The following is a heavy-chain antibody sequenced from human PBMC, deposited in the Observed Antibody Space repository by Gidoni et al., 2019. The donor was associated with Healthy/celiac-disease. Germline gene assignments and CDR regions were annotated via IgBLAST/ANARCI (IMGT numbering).Heavy chain of an antibody. V-gene: IGHV4-4*07. CDR1: GGSISSYY. D-gene: IGHD6-19*01. CDR2: IYTSGST. CDR3: AMTAIAVAGTLDY. J-gene: IGHJ4*02. Sequence: QVQLQESGPGLVKPSETLSLTCTVSGGSISSYYWRWIRQPAGKGLEWIGRIYTSGSTNYNPSLKSRVTMSVDTSKSQFSLKLSSVTAADTAVYYCAMTAIAVAGTLDYWGQGTLVTVSS.